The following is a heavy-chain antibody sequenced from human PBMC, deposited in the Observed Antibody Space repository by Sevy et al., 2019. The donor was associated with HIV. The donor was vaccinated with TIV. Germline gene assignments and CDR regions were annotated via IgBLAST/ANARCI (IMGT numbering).Heavy chain of an antibody. CDR1: GFTFTSFY. V-gene: IGHV3-23*01. Sequence: GGSLRLSCVASGFTFTSFYMHWVRQAPGKGLEWVSAITGSGGSTYYADSVKGRFTISRDNSKSTLYLQMNSLRAEDTAVYYCTKERYSSGWYYFDFWGQGTLVTVSS. CDR3: TKERYSSGWYYFDF. D-gene: IGHD6-19*01. J-gene: IGHJ4*02. CDR2: ITGSGGST.